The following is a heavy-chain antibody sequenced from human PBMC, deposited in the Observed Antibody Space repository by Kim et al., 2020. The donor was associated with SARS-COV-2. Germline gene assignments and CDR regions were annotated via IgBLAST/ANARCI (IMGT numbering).Heavy chain of an antibody. CDR1: GFTFSSYG. CDR3: AKDQKGVASYYYYYGMHV. V-gene: IGHV3-30*18. D-gene: IGHD2-15*01. Sequence: GGSLRLSCAASGFTFSSYGMHWVRQAPGKGLEWVAVISYDGSNKYYADSVKGRFTISRDNSKNTLYLQMNSLRAEDTAVNYCAKDQKGVASYYYYYGMHVWGKGTTVTCSS. CDR2: ISYDGSNK. J-gene: IGHJ6*04.